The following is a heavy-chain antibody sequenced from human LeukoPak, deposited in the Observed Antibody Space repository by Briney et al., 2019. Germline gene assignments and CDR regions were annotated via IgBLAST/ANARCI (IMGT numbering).Heavy chain of an antibody. CDR2: INSDGSST. D-gene: IGHD3-3*01. CDR1: GFTFSSYW. Sequence: GGSLRLSCAASGFTFSSYWMHWVRQAPGKGLVWVSRINSDGSSTSYADSVKGRFTISRDNAEKSLFLEMNSLRVEDTAVYYCARDPGELLFWSGYPIDYWGQGTLVTVSS. V-gene: IGHV3-74*01. CDR3: ARDPGELLFWSGYPIDY. J-gene: IGHJ4*02.